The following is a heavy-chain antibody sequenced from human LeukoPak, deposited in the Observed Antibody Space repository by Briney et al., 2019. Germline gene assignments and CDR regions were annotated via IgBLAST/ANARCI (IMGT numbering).Heavy chain of an antibody. CDR1: GYTFTGYY. CDR3: ARGDGIAAAHMDY. V-gene: IGHV1-69*13. J-gene: IGHJ4*02. Sequence: GATVKVSCKASGYTFTGYYMHWVRQAPGQGLEWMGGIIPVFGTANYAQKFQGRVTITADESTSTAYMELSSLRSEDTAVYYCARGDGIAAAHMDYWGQGTLVTVSS. D-gene: IGHD6-13*01. CDR2: IIPVFGTA.